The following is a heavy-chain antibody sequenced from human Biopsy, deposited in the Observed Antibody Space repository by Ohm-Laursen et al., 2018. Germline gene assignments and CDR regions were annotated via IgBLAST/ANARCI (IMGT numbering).Heavy chain of an antibody. D-gene: IGHD5-24*01. J-gene: IGHJ3*02. CDR3: AKGQAPDGYNYAFDI. V-gene: IGHV3-9*01. CDR2: ISWNSGRI. CDR1: GFNFDDFA. Sequence: SLRFSCAASGFNFDDFAMHWVRQTPGKGLEWVSGISWNSGRIAYADSVKGRFTISRDNAKNSLYLQMNSLRAEDTALYYCAKGQAPDGYNYAFDIWGQGTMLTVSS.